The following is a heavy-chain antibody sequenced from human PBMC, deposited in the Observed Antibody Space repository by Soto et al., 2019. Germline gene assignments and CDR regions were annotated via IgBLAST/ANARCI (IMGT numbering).Heavy chain of an antibody. J-gene: IGHJ3*02. D-gene: IGHD1-7*01. CDR3: AKGNSWSPALVLDI. Sequence: GGSLRLSCAASGFTFSSYAMNWVRQAPGKGLEWVSAISGSGGSTYYADSVEGRFTISRDSSKNTPYLQMNSLRAEDTAVYYCAKGNSWSPALVLDIWGQGTMVTVSS. V-gene: IGHV3-23*01. CDR1: GFTFSSYA. CDR2: ISGSGGST.